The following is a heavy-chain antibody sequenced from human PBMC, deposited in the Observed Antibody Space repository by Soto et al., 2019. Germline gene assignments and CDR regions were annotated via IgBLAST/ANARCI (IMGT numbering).Heavy chain of an antibody. CDR1: SGSISSYY. V-gene: IGHV4-59*08. Sequence: KPSETLSLTCAVSSGSISSYYWSWIRQPPGKGLEWIGYVDYRGSTNYNPALKSRVTISVDTSENQFSLKLSSVSAADTAMYYCARLVDSGYDQFDYWGQGTLVTVSS. D-gene: IGHD5-12*01. CDR3: ARLVDSGYDQFDY. CDR2: VDYRGST. J-gene: IGHJ4*02.